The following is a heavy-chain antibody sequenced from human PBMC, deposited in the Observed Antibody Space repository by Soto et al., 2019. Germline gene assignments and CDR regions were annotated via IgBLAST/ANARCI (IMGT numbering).Heavy chain of an antibody. J-gene: IGHJ6*02. V-gene: IGHV1-69*13. CDR1: GGTFSSYA. Sequence: SVKVSCKASGGTFSSYAISWVRQAPGQGLEWMGGIIPIFGTANYAQKFQGRVTITADESTSTAYMELSSLRSEDTAVYYCARDPDYYGSGSYYMGPRYYGMDVWGQGTTVTVSS. CDR2: IIPIFGTA. CDR3: ARDPDYYGSGSYYMGPRYYGMDV. D-gene: IGHD3-10*01.